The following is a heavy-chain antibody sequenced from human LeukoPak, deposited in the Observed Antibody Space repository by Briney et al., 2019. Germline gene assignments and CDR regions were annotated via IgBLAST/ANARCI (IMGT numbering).Heavy chain of an antibody. Sequence: PGGSLRLSCVVSGFTFGGFGMHWVRQAPGKGLEWVAFIRYDGSNKYYADSVKGRFTISRDNSKNTLYLQMNSLRAEDTAVYYCAKDLYGGESLHYWGQGTLVTVSS. D-gene: IGHD4-23*01. J-gene: IGHJ4*02. CDR3: AKDLYGGESLHY. CDR1: GFTFGGFG. CDR2: IRYDGSNK. V-gene: IGHV3-30*02.